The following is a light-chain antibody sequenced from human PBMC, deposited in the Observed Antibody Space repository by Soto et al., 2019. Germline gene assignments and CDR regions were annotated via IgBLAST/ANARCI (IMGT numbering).Light chain of an antibody. CDR3: GAWDSSLSGVV. Sequence: SVLTQPHSVSAAPGDRVTTSCSGSKFNVASGDVSGYLSLPGPAPKILIYANTDRPSGIPDRFSGSRSGAPAILSINGRKTGDEGAYSCGAWDSSLSGVVFGGGTKVTV. J-gene: IGLJ3*02. CDR1: KFNVASGD. V-gene: IGLV1-51*01. CDR2: ANT.